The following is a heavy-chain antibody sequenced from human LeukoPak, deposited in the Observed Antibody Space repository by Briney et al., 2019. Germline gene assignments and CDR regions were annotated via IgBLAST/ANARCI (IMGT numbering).Heavy chain of an antibody. J-gene: IGHJ4*02. V-gene: IGHV3-20*04. D-gene: IGHD3-22*01. CDR2: INWNGGST. CDR3: ARDPYDSSGYHHTHYFDY. CDR1: GFTFDDYG. Sequence: PGGSLRLSCAASGFTFDDYGMSWVRQAPGKGLEWVSGINWNGGSTGYADSVKGRFTISRDNAKNSLYLQMNSLRAEDTALYYCARDPYDSSGYHHTHYFDYWGQGTLVTVSS.